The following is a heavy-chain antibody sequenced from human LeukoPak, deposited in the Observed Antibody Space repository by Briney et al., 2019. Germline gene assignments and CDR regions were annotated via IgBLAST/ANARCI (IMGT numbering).Heavy chain of an antibody. CDR3: ARGRTRLGYCSSTSCSKNWFDP. V-gene: IGHV4-30-4*01. CDR1: GGSISSGDYY. J-gene: IGHJ5*02. Sequence: PSETLSLTCTVSGGSISSGDYYWSWIRQPPGKGLEWIGYIYYSGSTNYNPSLKSRVTISVDTSKNQFSLKLSSVTAADTAVYYCARGRTRLGYCSSTSCSKNWFDPWGQGTLVTVSS. D-gene: IGHD2-2*01. CDR2: IYYSGST.